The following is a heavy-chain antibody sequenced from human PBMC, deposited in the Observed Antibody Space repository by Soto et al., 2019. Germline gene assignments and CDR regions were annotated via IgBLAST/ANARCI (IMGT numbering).Heavy chain of an antibody. V-gene: IGHV1-46*01. CDR3: AREASAVAGTNFDY. Sequence: QVQLVQSGAEVKKPGASVKVSCKASGYTFSNYYVHWVRQVSGQGLEWMGIINRSGGSTTYSPKFQGRVTMTGYTSTSTVYMVLSSLRSDDTAVFYCAREASAVAGTNFDYWGQGPLVTVSS. J-gene: IGHJ4*02. D-gene: IGHD6-19*01. CDR2: INRSGGST. CDR1: GYTFSNYY.